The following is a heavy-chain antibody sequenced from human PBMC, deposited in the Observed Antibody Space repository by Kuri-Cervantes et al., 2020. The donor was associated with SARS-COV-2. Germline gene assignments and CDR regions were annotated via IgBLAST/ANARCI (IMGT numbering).Heavy chain of an antibody. CDR1: GFTFADYA. D-gene: IGHD3-22*01. J-gene: IGHJ4*02. V-gene: IGHV3-48*03. CDR3: ASRRGYYHDISGDYYFGY. CDR2: ITTSGSAV. Sequence: GESLKISCAASGFTFADYAMHWVRQAPGKGLEWVSWITTSGSAVYYADSVKGRFTISSDNAKNSLYLQMNSLRAEDAAVYYCASRRGYYHDISGDYYFGYWGQGTLVTVSS.